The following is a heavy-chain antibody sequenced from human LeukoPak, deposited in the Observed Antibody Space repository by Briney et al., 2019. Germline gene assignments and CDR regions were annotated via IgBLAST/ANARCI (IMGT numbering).Heavy chain of an antibody. V-gene: IGHV1-2*02. D-gene: IGHD6-13*01. Sequence: ASVKVSCKASGYTFTTYAMNWVRQAPGQGLEWMGWINPNSGGTNYAQTFQGRVTMTRDTSINTAYMELRRLRPDDTAVYYCAKDLRYSSSWTSGWFDPWGQGTLVTVSA. CDR3: AKDLRYSSSWTSGWFDP. CDR2: INPNSGGT. CDR1: GYTFTTYA. J-gene: IGHJ5*02.